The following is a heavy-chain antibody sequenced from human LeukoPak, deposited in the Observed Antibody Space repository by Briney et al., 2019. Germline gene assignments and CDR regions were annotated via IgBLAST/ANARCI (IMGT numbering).Heavy chain of an antibody. Sequence: PGGSLRLSCAASGFTFSSYWMHWVRQVPGKGLVWVSRIRSDGSSTSYADSVKGRFTISRDNAKNTLYLQMSSLRVDDTAVYYCAKEDYNRHWGQGTLVTVSS. V-gene: IGHV3-74*01. CDR3: AKEDYNRH. CDR2: IRSDGSST. D-gene: IGHD4-11*01. CDR1: GFTFSSYW. J-gene: IGHJ4*02.